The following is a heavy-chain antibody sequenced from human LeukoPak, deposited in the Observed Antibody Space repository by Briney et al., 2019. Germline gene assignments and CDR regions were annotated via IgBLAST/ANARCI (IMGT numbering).Heavy chain of an antibody. J-gene: IGHJ4*02. CDR1: GFTFSDYY. D-gene: IGHD3-10*01. CDR2: ISSSGSTI. CDR3: AGDGLWFGEPYFDY. Sequence: KAGGSLRLSCAASGFTFSDYYMSWIRQAPGKGLEWVSYISSSGSTIYYADSVKGRFTISRDNAKNSLYLQMNSLRAEDTAVYYCAGDGLWFGEPYFDYWGQGTLVTVSS. V-gene: IGHV3-11*01.